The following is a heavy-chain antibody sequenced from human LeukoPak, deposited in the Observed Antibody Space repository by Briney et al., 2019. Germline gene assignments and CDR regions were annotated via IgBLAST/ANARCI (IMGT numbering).Heavy chain of an antibody. Sequence: SETLSLTCTVSGGSISSGSYYWSWIRQPAGKGLEWIGRIYTSGSTNYNPSLKSRVTISVDTSKNQFSLKLSSVAAADTATYYCARHGSDWAFDFWGQGTLVTVSS. CDR2: IYTSGST. V-gene: IGHV4-61*02. D-gene: IGHD6-19*01. J-gene: IGHJ4*02. CDR3: ARHGSDWAFDF. CDR1: GGSISSGSYY.